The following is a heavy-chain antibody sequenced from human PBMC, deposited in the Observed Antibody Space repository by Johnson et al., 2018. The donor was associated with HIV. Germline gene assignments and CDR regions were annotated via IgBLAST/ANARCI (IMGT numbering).Heavy chain of an antibody. V-gene: IGHV3-30*18. Sequence: QVQLVESGGGVVQPGRSLRLSCAASGFTFSSYGMHWVRQAPGKGLEWVAVISYDGSNKYYADSVKGRFTISRDNSKNTLYLQMNSRRAEDTAVYYCAKDKVDTAMVSDAFDIWGQGTMVTVSS. CDR3: AKDKVDTAMVSDAFDI. CDR1: GFTFSSYG. CDR2: ISYDGSNK. J-gene: IGHJ3*02. D-gene: IGHD5-18*01.